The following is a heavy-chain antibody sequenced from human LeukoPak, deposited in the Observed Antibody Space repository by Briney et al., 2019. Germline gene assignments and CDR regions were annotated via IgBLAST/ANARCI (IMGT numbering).Heavy chain of an antibody. Sequence: GGSLRLSCAASGFTFSNAYMNWVRQAPGKGLEWVGRIKPKTGGETTEYAAPVKDRFSISRDDSKSTMYLQMNSLKTEDTAVYYCITPLPYSAQGGQGTLVTVSS. CDR2: IKPKTGGETT. CDR1: GFTFSNAY. V-gene: IGHV3-15*07. D-gene: IGHD2-21*01. CDR3: ITPLPYSAQ. J-gene: IGHJ4*02.